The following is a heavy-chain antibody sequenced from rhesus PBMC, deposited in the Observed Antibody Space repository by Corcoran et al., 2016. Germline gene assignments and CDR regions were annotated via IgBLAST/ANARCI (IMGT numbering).Heavy chain of an antibody. Sequence: QVQLQESGPGLVKPSETLSLPCAVSGGSISGYWWGWFRQPPGKGREWIGYIGGRSGSTYNNPSLKSRVTISTDTSKNQFSLKLSSVTAADTAVYYCAIATANYGLDSWGQGVVVTVSS. J-gene: IGHJ6*01. V-gene: IGHV4-165*01. CDR1: GGSISGYW. CDR2: IGGRSGST. D-gene: IGHD4-29*01. CDR3: AIATANYGLDS.